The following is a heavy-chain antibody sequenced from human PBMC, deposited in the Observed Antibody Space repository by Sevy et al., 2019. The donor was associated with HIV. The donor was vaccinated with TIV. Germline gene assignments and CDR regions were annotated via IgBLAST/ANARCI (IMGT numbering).Heavy chain of an antibody. D-gene: IGHD6-13*01. V-gene: IGHV3-74*01. CDR3: AKSNNKVAAAFFDY. Sequence: GGSLRLSCAASGFTFSDYWMHWVRQVPGKGLVWVSRINSDGSDVIYADSVRGRFTMSRDNAKNTLFLQMNSLRAEDTAIYYCAKSNNKVAAAFFDYWGQGTLVTVSS. CDR2: INSDGSDV. J-gene: IGHJ4*02. CDR1: GFTFSDYW.